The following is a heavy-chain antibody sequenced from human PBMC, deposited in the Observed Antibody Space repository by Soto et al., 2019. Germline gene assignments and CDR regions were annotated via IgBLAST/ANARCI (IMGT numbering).Heavy chain of an antibody. CDR3: ARAEGLYYGMDV. J-gene: IGHJ6*02. Sequence: SETLSLTCAVYGGSFSGYYWSWIRQPPGKGLEWIGEINHSGSTNYNPSLKSRVTISVDTSKNQFSLKLSSVTAADTAVYYCARAEGLYYGMDVWGQGTTVTVSS. D-gene: IGHD2-21*01. CDR2: INHSGST. V-gene: IGHV4-34*01. CDR1: GGSFSGYY.